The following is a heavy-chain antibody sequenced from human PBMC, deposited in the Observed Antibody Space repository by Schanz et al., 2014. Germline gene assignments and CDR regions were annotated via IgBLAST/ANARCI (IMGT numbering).Heavy chain of an antibody. D-gene: IGHD1-26*01. CDR2: ISYSGST. J-gene: IGHJ4*02. Sequence: QVKLQESGPGLVKPSETLSLTCNVSGGSISSSFWSWIRQPPGKGLEWIGYISYSGSTNYSPSLKSRVTISLDTSNNQISLKLRSVSAADTAVYCCARDKSGAYYAFDLWGPGTQVTVSS. V-gene: IGHV4-59*01. CDR1: GGSISSSF. CDR3: ARDKSGAYYAFDL.